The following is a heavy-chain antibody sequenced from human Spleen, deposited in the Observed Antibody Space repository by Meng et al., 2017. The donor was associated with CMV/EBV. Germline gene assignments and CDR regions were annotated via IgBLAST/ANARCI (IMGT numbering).Heavy chain of an antibody. J-gene: IGHJ4*02. CDR1: FTFSRYS. D-gene: IGHD2-21*01. V-gene: IGHV3-21*01. Sequence: FTFSRYSINWVRQAPGKGLEWISSISGTSSYKYYADLLQGRSTISRDNGKKAVYLQMSSLSAEDTAVYYCTRDAYCGSNSCYGGFDLWGQGTLVTVSS. CDR2: ISGTSSYK. CDR3: TRDAYCGSNSCYGGFDL.